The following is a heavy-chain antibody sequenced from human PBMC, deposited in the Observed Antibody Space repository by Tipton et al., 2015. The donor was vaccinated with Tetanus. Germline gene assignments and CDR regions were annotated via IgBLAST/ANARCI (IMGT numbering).Heavy chain of an antibody. D-gene: IGHD4-23*01. CDR1: GHNSRSYW. Sequence: QSGAEVKKPGESLKISCKASGHNSRSYWISWVRQMPGKGLEWMGIIYPDDSDTRYSPSFQGQVTVSADKATNTAYLQWSRLQASDTAMYFCARHPRGNAGNPLYYFDHWGQGTLVIASS. V-gene: IGHV5-51*01. CDR3: ARHPRGNAGNPLYYFDH. CDR2: IYPDDSDT. J-gene: IGHJ4*02.